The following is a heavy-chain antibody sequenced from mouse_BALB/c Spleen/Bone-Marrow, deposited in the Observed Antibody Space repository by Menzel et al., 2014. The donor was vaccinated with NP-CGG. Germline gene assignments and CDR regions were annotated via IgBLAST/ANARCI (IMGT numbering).Heavy chain of an antibody. Sequence: QVQLQQSGPELVKPGASVRISCKASGYAFSNSWMNWVKQRPGQGLEWIGRIYPGDGDTYYNGKFKGKVTLTADKSSSTAYMQLSSLTSVDSAVYFCARSDGYRALDYWGQGTSVTVSS. CDR1: GYAFSNSW. D-gene: IGHD2-3*01. CDR2: IYPGDGDT. V-gene: IGHV1-82*01. CDR3: ARSDGYRALDY. J-gene: IGHJ4*01.